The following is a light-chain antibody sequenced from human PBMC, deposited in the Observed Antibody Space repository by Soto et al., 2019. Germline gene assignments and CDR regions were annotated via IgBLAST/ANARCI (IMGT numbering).Light chain of an antibody. CDR2: NAY. CDR1: QSFRGW. V-gene: IGKV3-11*01. Sequence: EGVLTPTTVTLAYSPGERATLSLRASQSFRGWLAWYQQKPGKAPRLLIYNAYTLASGIPPRFSGSGSGTDFTLTISSLEPEDSAVYYCQQRHIWPIPFAQGTRLEVK. J-gene: IGKJ5*01. CDR3: QQRHIWPIP.